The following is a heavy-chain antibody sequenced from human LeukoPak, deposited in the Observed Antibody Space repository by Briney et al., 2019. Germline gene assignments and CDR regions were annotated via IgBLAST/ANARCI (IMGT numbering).Heavy chain of an antibody. J-gene: IGHJ4*02. CDR2: ISAYNGNT. CDR1: GYTFTSYG. D-gene: IGHD3-22*01. V-gene: IGHV1-18*01. CDR3: ARDGDYYDSSGYPRGGFDY. Sequence: ASVKVSCKASGYTFTSYGISWVRQAPGQGLEWMGWISAYNGNTNYAQKLQGRVTMTTDTSTSTAYMELRSLRSDDTAVYYCARDGDYYDSSGYPRGGFDYWGQGTLVTVSS.